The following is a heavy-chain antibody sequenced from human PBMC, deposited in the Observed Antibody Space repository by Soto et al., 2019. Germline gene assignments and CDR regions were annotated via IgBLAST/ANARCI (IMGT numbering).Heavy chain of an antibody. CDR1: GFTFSSYS. CDR2: ISSSSSYI. D-gene: IGHD2-2*01. Sequence: GGSLRLSCAASGFTFSSYSMNWVRKAPGKGLEWVSSISSSSSYIYYADSVKGRFTISRDNAKNSLYLQMISLRAEDTAVYSCATTSADSTGRNWFDPWGQGTLVTVSS. J-gene: IGHJ5*02. V-gene: IGHV3-21*01. CDR3: ATTSADSTGRNWFDP.